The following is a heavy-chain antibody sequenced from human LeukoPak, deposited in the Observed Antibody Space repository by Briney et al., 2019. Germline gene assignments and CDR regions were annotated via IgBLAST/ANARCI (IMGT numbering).Heavy chain of an antibody. D-gene: IGHD3-22*01. CDR2: IYNEGTT. V-gene: IGHV3-66*01. Sequence: GGSLRLSCEASGFTVSSNYMNWVRQAPGKGLEWVSIIYNEGTTYYADSVRGRFTISRDDSKNTIYLQMNSLRVEDTAVYYCAKGHYDGGDYYYFDHWGQGTVVTVSS. J-gene: IGHJ4*02. CDR3: AKGHYDGGDYYYFDH. CDR1: GFTVSSNY.